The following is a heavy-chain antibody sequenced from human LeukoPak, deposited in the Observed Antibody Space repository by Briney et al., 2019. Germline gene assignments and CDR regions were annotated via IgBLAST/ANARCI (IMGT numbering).Heavy chain of an antibody. CDR2: ISGSGGST. D-gene: IGHD1-26*01. Sequence: GGSLRLSCAASGFTFSSYAMSGVRQAPGKGLEWVSTISGSGGSTYYADSVKGRFTISRDNSKNTLYLQMNSLRAEDTAVYYCAKGESGSYWDFDFWGQGTLVTVSS. V-gene: IGHV3-23*01. CDR3: AKGESGSYWDFDF. J-gene: IGHJ4*02. CDR1: GFTFSSYA.